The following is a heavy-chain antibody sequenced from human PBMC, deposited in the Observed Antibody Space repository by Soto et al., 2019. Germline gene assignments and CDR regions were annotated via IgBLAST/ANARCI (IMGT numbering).Heavy chain of an antibody. CDR3: ARMFVVVVNNSGTAMGTGRLYFDL. Sequence: QVQLQQWGAGLLKPSETLSLTCAVSGGSFSGYYWTWIRQSPGKGLEWIGEINHSGTTNYNPSLMRRVTISTDTSRNEFSLKLISVTAENSAVYYSARMFVVVVNNSGTAMGTGRLYFDLCGRGTLVTVSS. J-gene: IGHJ2*01. CDR1: GGSFSGYY. D-gene: IGHD2-2*01. V-gene: IGHV4-34*02. CDR2: INHSGTT.